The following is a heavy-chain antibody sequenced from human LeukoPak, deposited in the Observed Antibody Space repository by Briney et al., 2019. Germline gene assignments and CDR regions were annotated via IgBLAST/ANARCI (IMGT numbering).Heavy chain of an antibody. J-gene: IGHJ4*02. D-gene: IGHD6-13*01. CDR2: IYYSGST. Sequence: PSETLSLTCTVSGGSISSYYWSWIRQPPGKGLEWIGYIYYSGSTNYNPSLKSRVTISVDTSENQFSLKLSSVTAADTAVYYCAREGSAAAGAFDYWGQGTLVTVSS. CDR3: AREGSAAAGAFDY. V-gene: IGHV4-59*01. CDR1: GGSISSYY.